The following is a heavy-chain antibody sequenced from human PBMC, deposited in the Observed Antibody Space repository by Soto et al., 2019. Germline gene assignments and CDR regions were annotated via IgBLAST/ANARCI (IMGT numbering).Heavy chain of an antibody. D-gene: IGHD6-19*01. CDR2: INSDGSTT. V-gene: IGHV3-74*01. J-gene: IGHJ4*02. CDR3: ARGYSSGPDY. CDR1: GFTFRDHW. Sequence: EVQLVESGGGLVQPGGSLRLSCAASGFTFRDHWLHWVRQAPGKGLVWVSRINSDGSTTTYADSVKGRFTISRDNAKSTLYLQLNSLRAEVTALYYCARGYSSGPDYWGQGTLVTVSS.